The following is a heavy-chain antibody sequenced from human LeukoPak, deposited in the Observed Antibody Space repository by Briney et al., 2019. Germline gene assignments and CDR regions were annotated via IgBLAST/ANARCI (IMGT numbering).Heavy chain of an antibody. CDR3: ATSGYSYGGY. CDR1: GFTFSSYA. CDR2: ISGSGGST. V-gene: IGHV3-23*01. Sequence: GGSLRLSCAASGFTFSSYAMNWVRQAPGKGLEGVSAISGSGGSTYYADSVKGRFTISRDNSKNTLYLQMNSLRAEDTAVYYCATSGYSYGGYWGQGTLVTVSS. J-gene: IGHJ4*02. D-gene: IGHD5-18*01.